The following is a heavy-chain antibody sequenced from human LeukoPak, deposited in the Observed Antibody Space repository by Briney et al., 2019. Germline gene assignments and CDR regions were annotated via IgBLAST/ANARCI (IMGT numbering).Heavy chain of an antibody. CDR2: ISRSRGHT. D-gene: IGHD3-3*01. J-gene: IGHJ4*02. Sequence: PGGSLRLSCAASGFTFSSYDMNWVRQAPGKGLEWVSSISRSRGHTYYADSVKGRFTISRDNAENSLYLQMTSLRVEDTAIYYCARERSGVDYWGQGTLITVSS. CDR1: GFTFSSYD. CDR3: ARERSGVDY. V-gene: IGHV3-21*01.